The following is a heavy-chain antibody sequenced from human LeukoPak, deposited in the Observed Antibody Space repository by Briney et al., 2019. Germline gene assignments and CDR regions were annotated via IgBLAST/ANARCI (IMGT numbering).Heavy chain of an antibody. CDR1: GFTFTSHW. V-gene: IGHV3-74*01. J-gene: IGHJ5*02. D-gene: IGHD6-6*01. Sequence: GGSLRLSCAASGFTFTSHWMHWVRQAPGKGLVWVSRIDNDGSDTTYADSVRGRFTISRDNAKNTLYLQMDSLGAEDTAVYYCVRDRPHNWFDPWGQGTLATVSS. CDR3: VRDRPHNWFDP. CDR2: IDNDGSDT.